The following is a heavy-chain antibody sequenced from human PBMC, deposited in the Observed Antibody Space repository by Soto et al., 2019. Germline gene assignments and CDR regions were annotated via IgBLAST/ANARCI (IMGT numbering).Heavy chain of an antibody. D-gene: IGHD4-17*01. CDR2: IIPTFGTE. Sequence: QVQLVQSGAEVKKPGSSVKVSCKASGGTFSTLAISWVRQAPGQGHEWMGGIIPTFGTEKYAQKFQGRVTITADETTSSVYMELSSLRSEDTAVYYCANDGIDHGGPLGAFDIWGQGTMVTVSA. CDR3: ANDGIDHGGPLGAFDI. CDR1: GGTFSTLA. J-gene: IGHJ3*02. V-gene: IGHV1-69*12.